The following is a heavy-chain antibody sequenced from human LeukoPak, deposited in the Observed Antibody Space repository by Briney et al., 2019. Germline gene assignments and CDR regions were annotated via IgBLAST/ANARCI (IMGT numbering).Heavy chain of an antibody. Sequence: GGSLRLSCAASGFTFSNYGMHWVRQAPGKGLEWVGRIKSKTDGGTTDYAAPVKGRFTISRDDSKNTLYLQMNSLKTEDTAVYYCTSTYYDYVWGSYRSTRLPDYWGQGTLVTVSS. CDR3: TSTYYDYVWGSYRSTRLPDY. CDR2: IKSKTDGGTT. J-gene: IGHJ4*02. CDR1: GFTFSNYG. V-gene: IGHV3-15*01. D-gene: IGHD3-16*02.